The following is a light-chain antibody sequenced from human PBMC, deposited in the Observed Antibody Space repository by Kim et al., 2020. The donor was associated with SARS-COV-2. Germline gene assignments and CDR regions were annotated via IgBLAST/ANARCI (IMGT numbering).Light chain of an antibody. V-gene: IGLV6-57*01. CDR1: SGNIASNY. CDR2: EDN. Sequence: NFMLTQPHSVSESPGKTVTISCNRSSGNIASNYVQWYQQRPGSSPTTVIYEDNQRPSGVPDRFSGSIDSSSNSASLTISGLKTEDEADYYCQSYDSSNRVFGGGTQLTVL. CDR3: QSYDSSNRV. J-gene: IGLJ3*02.